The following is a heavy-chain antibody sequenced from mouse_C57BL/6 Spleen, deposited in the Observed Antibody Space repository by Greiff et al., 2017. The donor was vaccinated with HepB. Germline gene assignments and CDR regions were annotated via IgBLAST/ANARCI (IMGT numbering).Heavy chain of an antibody. J-gene: IGHJ4*01. CDR3: ARIYYGSRDYAMDY. Sequence: QVQLQQSGAELARPGASVKLSCKASGYTFTSYGISWVKQRTGQGLEWIGEIYPRSGNTYYNEKFKGKATLTADKSSSTAYMELRSLTSEDSAVYFCARIYYGSRDYAMDYWGQGTSVTVSS. CDR1: GYTFTSYG. D-gene: IGHD1-1*01. CDR2: IYPRSGNT. V-gene: IGHV1-81*01.